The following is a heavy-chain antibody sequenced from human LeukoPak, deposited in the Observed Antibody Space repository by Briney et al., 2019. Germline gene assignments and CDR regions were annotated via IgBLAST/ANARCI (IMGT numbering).Heavy chain of an antibody. CDR1: GFTFSSYS. Sequence: PGGSLRLSCAASGFTFSSYSMNWVRQAPGKGLEWVSFISSSSRYIYYADSVKGRFTISRDNSKNTLYLQMNSLRAEDTAVYYCAKLNYYDSSGSDYWGQGTLVTVSS. CDR2: ISSSSRYI. CDR3: AKLNYYDSSGSDY. D-gene: IGHD3-22*01. J-gene: IGHJ4*02. V-gene: IGHV3-21*04.